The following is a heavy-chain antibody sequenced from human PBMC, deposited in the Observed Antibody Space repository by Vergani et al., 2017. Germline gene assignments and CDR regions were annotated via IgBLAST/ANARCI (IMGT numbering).Heavy chain of an antibody. CDR1: GFTFSSYG. D-gene: IGHD6-19*01. J-gene: IGHJ6*02. CDR3: AKDSRQWLVRYYGMDV. V-gene: IGHV3-33*06. CDR2: IWYDGSNK. Sequence: QVQLVESGGGVVQPGRSLRLSCAASGFTFSSYGMHWVRQAPGKGLEWVAVIWYDGSNKYYADSVKGRFTISRDNSKNTLYLQMNSLRAEDTAVYYCAKDSRQWLVRYYGMDVWGQGTTVTVSS.